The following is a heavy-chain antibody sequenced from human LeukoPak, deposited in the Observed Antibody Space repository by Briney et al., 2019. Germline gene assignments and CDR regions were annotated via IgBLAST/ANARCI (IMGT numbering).Heavy chain of an antibody. D-gene: IGHD3-9*01. CDR3: ARGTAGYFGTDY. CDR2: IDTNTGNS. J-gene: IGHJ4*02. Sequence: ASVKVSCKTSGYNFATYPMNWVRQAPGQELEWMGWIDTNTGNSIYAQDFSGRFVFSLDTSVSATYLQISSLKAKDTAVYYCARGTAGYFGTDYWGQGTLVTVSS. CDR1: GYNFATYP. V-gene: IGHV7-4-1*02.